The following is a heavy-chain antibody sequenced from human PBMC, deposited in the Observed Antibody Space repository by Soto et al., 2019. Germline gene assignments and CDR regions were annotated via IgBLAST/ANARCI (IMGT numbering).Heavy chain of an antibody. CDR1: GYTFTSYG. D-gene: IGHD3-3*01. V-gene: IGHV1-18*01. CDR2: ISAYNGNT. Sequence: ASVKVSCKASGYTFTSYGISWVRQAPGQGLEWMGWISAYNGNTNYAQKLQGRVTISVDTSKNQFSLKLSSVTAADTAVYYCARFSLGHWSGYTEDYYYYYGMDVWGQGTTVTVSS. CDR3: ARFSLGHWSGYTEDYYYYYGMDV. J-gene: IGHJ6*02.